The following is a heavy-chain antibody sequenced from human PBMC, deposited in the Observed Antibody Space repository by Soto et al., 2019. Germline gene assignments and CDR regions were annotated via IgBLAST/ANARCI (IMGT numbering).Heavy chain of an antibody. D-gene: IGHD1-26*01. Sequence: SVKVSCKASGGTFSSYAISWVRQAPGQGLEWMGGIIPIFGTANYAQKFQGRVTITADESTSTAYMELSSLRSEDTAVYYCARGGSYSNAELDYWGQGTLVTVSS. J-gene: IGHJ4*02. V-gene: IGHV1-69*13. CDR3: ARGGSYSNAELDY. CDR2: IIPIFGTA. CDR1: GGTFSSYA.